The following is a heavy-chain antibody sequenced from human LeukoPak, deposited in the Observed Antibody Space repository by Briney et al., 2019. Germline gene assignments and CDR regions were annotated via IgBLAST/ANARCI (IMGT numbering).Heavy chain of an antibody. CDR3: TTALNWLENDS. CDR1: GFTFSSVW. V-gene: IGHV3-15*01. J-gene: IGHJ4*02. CDR2: VKSKTHGGTT. D-gene: IGHD1-1*01. Sequence: GGSLRLSCAASGFTFSSVWMTWVRQAPGKGLEWVGRVKSKTHGGTTDYAAPVKDRFTISRDDSTNTLYLQMNSLKTEDTAVYYCTTALNWLENDSWGQGTLVTVSS.